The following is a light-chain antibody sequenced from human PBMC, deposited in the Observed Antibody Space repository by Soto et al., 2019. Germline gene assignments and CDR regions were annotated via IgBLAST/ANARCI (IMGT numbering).Light chain of an antibody. J-gene: IGLJ3*02. Sequence: NFMLTQPHSLSESPGKTITISCTRGSGSIASNFVQWYQQRPGSSPTTVIYQDDHRPSGVPDRFSGSIDSSSNSASLTISGLKTEDEADYYCQSYDSSNWVFGGGTQLTVL. V-gene: IGLV6-57*01. CDR1: SGSIASNF. CDR3: QSYDSSNWV. CDR2: QDD.